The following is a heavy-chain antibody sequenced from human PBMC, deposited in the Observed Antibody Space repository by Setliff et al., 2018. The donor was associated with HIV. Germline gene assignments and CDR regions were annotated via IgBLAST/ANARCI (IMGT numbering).Heavy chain of an antibody. J-gene: IGHJ4*02. D-gene: IGHD2-21*01. CDR1: GFTFNKYA. CDR3: AKDSLFPVITGDY. V-gene: IGHV3-23*01. CDR2: ISGSGGST. Sequence: GESLKISCAASGFTFNKYAMNWVRQAPGKGLEWVSAISGSGGSTYYADSVKGRFTISRDNSKNTLYLQMNSLRAEDTAVYYCAKDSLFPVITGDYWGQGTLVTVSS.